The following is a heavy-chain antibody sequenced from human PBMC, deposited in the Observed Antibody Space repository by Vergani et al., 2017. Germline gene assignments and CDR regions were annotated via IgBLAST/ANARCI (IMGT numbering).Heavy chain of an antibody. CDR1: GGSISSYY. CDR3: ARDLTTVNNGMDV. V-gene: IGHV4-59*01. J-gene: IGHJ6*02. Sequence: QVQLQESGPGLVKPSETLSLTCTVSGGSISSYYWSWIRQPPGKGLEWIGYIYYSGSTNYNPSLKSRVTISVDTSKNQFSLKLSSVTAADTAVYYCARDLTTVNNGMDVWGQGTTVTV. D-gene: IGHD4-11*01. CDR2: IYYSGST.